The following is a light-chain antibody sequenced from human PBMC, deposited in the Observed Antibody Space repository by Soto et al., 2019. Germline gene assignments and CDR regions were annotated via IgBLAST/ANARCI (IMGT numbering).Light chain of an antibody. V-gene: IGLV2-14*01. CDR1: SSDVGGYNY. J-gene: IGLJ3*02. Sequence: QSALTQPASVSGSPGQSITISCTGTSSDVGGYNYVAWYQQEPGKAPKLMIYAVSNRPSGVSDRFSGSKSGNTAFLIISGLQAEDEADYYCSSYTSTSTWVLGGGTKLTVL. CDR2: AVS. CDR3: SSYTSTSTWV.